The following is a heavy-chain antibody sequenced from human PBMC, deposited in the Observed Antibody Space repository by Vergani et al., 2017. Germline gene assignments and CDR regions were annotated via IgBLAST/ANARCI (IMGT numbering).Heavy chain of an antibody. V-gene: IGHV3-66*01. CDR3: ARDHGGYDYYYYGMDV. J-gene: IGHJ6*02. Sequence: EVQLVESGGGLVQPGRSLRLSCAASGFSVSNNYISWVRQAPGKGLEWVSVIYGAGSTHYADSVKGRITISRDNSKNTVYLQMNSLRAEDTAVYYCARDHGGYDYYYYGMDVWGQGTTVTVSS. CDR1: GFSVSNNY. CDR2: IYGAGST. D-gene: IGHD5-12*01.